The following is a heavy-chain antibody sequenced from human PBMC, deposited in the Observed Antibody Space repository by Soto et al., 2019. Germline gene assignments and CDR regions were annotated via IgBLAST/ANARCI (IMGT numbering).Heavy chain of an antibody. CDR3: TSPDYDFWSGYYRDY. CDR2: IKSKTDGGTT. D-gene: IGHD3-3*01. CDR1: GFTFSNAW. V-gene: IGHV3-15*07. Sequence: GGSLRLSCAASGFTFSNAWMNWVRQAPGKGLEWVGRIKSKTDGGTTDYAAPVKGRFTISRDDSKNTLYLQMNSLKTEDTAVYYCTSPDYDFWSGYYRDYWGQGTLVTVSS. J-gene: IGHJ4*02.